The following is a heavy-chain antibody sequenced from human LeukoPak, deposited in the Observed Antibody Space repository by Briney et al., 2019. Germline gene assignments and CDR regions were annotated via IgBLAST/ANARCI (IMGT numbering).Heavy chain of an antibody. CDR2: FDPEDGET. Sequence: ASVKVSCKVSGYTLTELSMHWVRQAPGKGLEWMGGFDPEDGETIYAQKFQGRVTMTEDTSTDTAYMELSSLRSEDTAVYYCLGAPVNKYYFDYWGQGTLVTVSS. V-gene: IGHV1-24*01. J-gene: IGHJ4*02. CDR1: GYTLTELS. D-gene: IGHD1/OR15-1a*01. CDR3: LGAPVNKYYFDY.